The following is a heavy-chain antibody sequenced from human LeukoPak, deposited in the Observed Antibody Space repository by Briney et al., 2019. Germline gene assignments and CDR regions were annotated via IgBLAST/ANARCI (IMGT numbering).Heavy chain of an antibody. D-gene: IGHD4-17*01. CDR1: AFSFGSSV. CDR3: VKEDHYGDYVQIDH. V-gene: IGHV3-23*01. Sequence: GGSLRLSCAASAFSFGSSVMSWVRQAPGKGLEWVSAITADGGGTNHADPAKGRFTISRDNFKSTLYLQMNSLRVEDTAVYYCVKEDHYGDYVQIDHWGQGTLVTVSS. CDR2: ITADGGGT. J-gene: IGHJ4*02.